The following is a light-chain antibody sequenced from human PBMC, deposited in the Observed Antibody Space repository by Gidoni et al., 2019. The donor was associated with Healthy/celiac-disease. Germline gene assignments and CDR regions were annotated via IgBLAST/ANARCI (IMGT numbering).Light chain of an antibody. CDR3: QQRSNWPPALT. V-gene: IGKV3-11*01. CDR1: QSVSSY. Sequence: ETVSTQSPATLSLSPGERATLSCRASQSVSSYLAWYQQKPGQAPRLLIYDASNRATGIPARFSGSGSGTDFTLTISSLEPEDFAVYYCQQRSNWPPALTFGGGTKVEIK. J-gene: IGKJ4*01. CDR2: DAS.